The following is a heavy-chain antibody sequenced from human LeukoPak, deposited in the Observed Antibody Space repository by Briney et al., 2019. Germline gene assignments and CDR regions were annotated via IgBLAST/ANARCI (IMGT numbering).Heavy chain of an antibody. CDR2: IFYSGST. D-gene: IGHD1-26*01. CDR3: ARHGADMSGSGSYYFDY. J-gene: IGHJ4*02. V-gene: IGHV4-59*01. Sequence: SETLSLTCTVSGGSISSDYCNWIRQPPGKGLEWIGYIFYSGSTNYNPSLKSRVTISVDRSKNQFSLKLSSVTAADTAVYYCARHGADMSGSGSYYFDYWGQGTLVTVSS. CDR1: GGSISSDY.